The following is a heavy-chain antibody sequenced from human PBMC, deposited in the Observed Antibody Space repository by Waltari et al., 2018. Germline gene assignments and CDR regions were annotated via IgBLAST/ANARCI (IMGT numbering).Heavy chain of an antibody. CDR3: GRVFLTTRNCMDV. J-gene: IGHJ6*02. Sequence: EVQLVESGGGLVQPGGSPSLSCAASGFTFSSHWMDRVRQAPGKGLVWVSRINSDGSSTNYADSVKGRFTISRDNAKNTLYLQVNSLRADDTGVYYCGRVFLTTRNCMDVWGQGTTVTVS. CDR2: INSDGSST. D-gene: IGHD3-3*01. V-gene: IGHV3-74*01. CDR1: GFTFSSHW.